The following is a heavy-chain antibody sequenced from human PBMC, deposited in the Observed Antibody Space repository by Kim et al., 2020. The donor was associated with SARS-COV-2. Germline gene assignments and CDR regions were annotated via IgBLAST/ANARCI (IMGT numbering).Heavy chain of an antibody. J-gene: IGHJ4*02. CDR3: ATYRSPTWTFFDY. CDR1: RFTFDNFW. D-gene: IGHD3-16*02. CDR2: IDTDGTEK. Sequence: GGSLRLSCAASRFTFDNFWMIWVRQAPGKGLEWVANIDTDGTEKNYVDSVKGRFTISRDNAQNSLFLQMDNLRREDTAVYYCATYRSPTWTFFDYWGQGALVGVSS. V-gene: IGHV3-7*05.